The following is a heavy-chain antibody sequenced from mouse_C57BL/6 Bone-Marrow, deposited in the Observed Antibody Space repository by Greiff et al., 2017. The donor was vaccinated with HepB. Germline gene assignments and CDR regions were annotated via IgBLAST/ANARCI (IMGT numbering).Heavy chain of an antibody. CDR1: GYSITSGYY. CDR3: ARDLYYDYFFDY. D-gene: IGHD2-4*01. Sequence: EVHLVESGPGLVKPSQSLSLTCSVTGYSITSGYYWNWIRQFPGNKLEWMGYISYDGSNNYNPSLKNRISITRDTSKNQFFLKLNSVTTEDTATYYCARDLYYDYFFDYWGQGTTLTVSS. J-gene: IGHJ2*01. V-gene: IGHV3-6*01. CDR2: ISYDGSN.